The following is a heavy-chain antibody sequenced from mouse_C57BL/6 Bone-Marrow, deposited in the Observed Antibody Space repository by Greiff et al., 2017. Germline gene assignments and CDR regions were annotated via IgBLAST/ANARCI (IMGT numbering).Heavy chain of an antibody. CDR2: IDPSDSYT. CDR3: RAGTAY. CDR1: GYTFTSYW. D-gene: IGHD3-3*01. J-gene: IGHJ2*01. Sequence: QVHVKQPGAELVRPGTSVKLSCKASGYTFTSYWMHWVKQRPGQGLEWIGVIDPSDSYTNYNQKFKGKATLTVDTSSSTAYMQLSSLTSEDSAVYYCRAGTAYWGQGTTLTVSS. V-gene: IGHV1-59*01.